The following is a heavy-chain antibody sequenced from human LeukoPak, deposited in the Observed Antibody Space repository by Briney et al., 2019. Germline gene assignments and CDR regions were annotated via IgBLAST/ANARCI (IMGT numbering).Heavy chain of an antibody. V-gene: IGHV3-30*04. CDR2: ISDDGSNK. D-gene: IGHD3-10*01. Sequence: GGSLRLSCAASGFTFSSYATHWVRQAPGKGLEWVAVISDDGSNKYYVDSVKGRFTISRDNSKNTLYLQMNSLRVEDTAVYYCAREEEEGKTDAFDIWGQGTMVTVSS. CDR1: GFTFSSYA. CDR3: AREEEEGKTDAFDI. J-gene: IGHJ3*02.